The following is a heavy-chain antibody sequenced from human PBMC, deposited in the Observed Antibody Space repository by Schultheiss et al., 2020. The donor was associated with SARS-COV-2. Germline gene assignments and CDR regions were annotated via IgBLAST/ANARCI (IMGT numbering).Heavy chain of an antibody. Sequence: SQTLSLTCAVYGGSFSGYYWSWIRQPPGKGLEWIGYIYYSGSAYYNPSLKSLVSMSVDTSKNQFSLKLSSVTAEDTAVYYCAKDSSVVPAAANWFDPWGQGTLVTVSS. CDR3: AKDSSVVPAAANWFDP. D-gene: IGHD2-2*01. J-gene: IGHJ5*02. V-gene: IGHV4-34*09. CDR1: GGSFSGYY. CDR2: IYYSGSA.